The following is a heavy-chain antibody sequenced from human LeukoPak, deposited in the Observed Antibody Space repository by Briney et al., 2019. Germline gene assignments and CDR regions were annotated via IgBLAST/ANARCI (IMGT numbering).Heavy chain of an antibody. CDR1: GFTFSSYN. Sequence: PGGSLRLSCAASGFTFSSYNMNWVRQAPGKGPEWVSSITSSSSYIYYADSVKGRFTISRDNAKNSLYLQMDSLRVEDTAVYYCARVRAQYSSSWYEDYYYYMDVWGKGTTVTISS. J-gene: IGHJ6*03. CDR2: ITSSSSYI. CDR3: ARVRAQYSSSWYEDYYYYMDV. V-gene: IGHV3-21*06. D-gene: IGHD6-13*01.